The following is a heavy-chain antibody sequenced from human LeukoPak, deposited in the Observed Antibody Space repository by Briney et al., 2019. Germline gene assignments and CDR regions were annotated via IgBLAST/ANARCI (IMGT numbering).Heavy chain of an antibody. J-gene: IGHJ4*02. D-gene: IGHD2-21*01. CDR2: ISGGGGST. CDR3: AKSDLAYCGGDCYSDY. V-gene: IGHV3-23*01. CDR1: GFTFSRYA. Sequence: GGSLRLSCAASGFTFSRYAMTWVRQAPGKGLDWVSGISGGGGSTYYADTVKGRFTISRGNSKNTLYLQMNSLRAEDTAVYYCAKSDLAYCGGDCYSDYWGQGTLVTVSS.